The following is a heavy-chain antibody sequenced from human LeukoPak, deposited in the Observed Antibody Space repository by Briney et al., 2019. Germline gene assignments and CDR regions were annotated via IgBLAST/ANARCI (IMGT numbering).Heavy chain of an antibody. CDR3: ARGGAANFDY. CDR2: IYYSGST. Sequence: SETLSLTCTVSGGSISSGGYYWSWIRQHPGKGLEWIGNIYYSGSTYYNPSLKSRVTISVDTSKNQFSLKLSSVTAADTAVYYCARGGAANFDYWGQGTLVTVSS. D-gene: IGHD3-16*01. J-gene: IGHJ4*02. CDR1: GGSISSGGYY. V-gene: IGHV4-31*03.